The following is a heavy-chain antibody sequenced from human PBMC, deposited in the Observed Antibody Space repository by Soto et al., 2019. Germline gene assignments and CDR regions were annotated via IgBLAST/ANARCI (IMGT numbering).Heavy chain of an antibody. CDR3: AREDGTYYDFWSGYLMSGYYYGMDV. V-gene: IGHV3-48*02. CDR1: GFTFSSYS. Sequence: PGGSLRLSCAASGFTFSSYSMNWVRQAPGKGLEWVSYISSSSSTIYYADSVKGRFTNSRDNAKDSLYLQMNSLRDEDTAVYYCAREDGTYYDFWSGYLMSGYYYGMDVWGQGTTVTVSS. J-gene: IGHJ6*02. CDR2: ISSSSSTI. D-gene: IGHD3-3*01.